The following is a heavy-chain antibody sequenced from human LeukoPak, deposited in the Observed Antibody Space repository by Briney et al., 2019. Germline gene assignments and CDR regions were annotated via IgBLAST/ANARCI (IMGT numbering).Heavy chain of an antibody. D-gene: IGHD3-16*01. CDR1: GFTFSSYE. CDR3: ARVGGHRDLDH. Sequence: GGSLRLSCAASGFTFSSYEMNWVRQAPGKGLEWVSYISSSGSTIYYADSVKGRFTISRDNAKNSLYLQMNSLRADDTAVYYCARVGGHRDLDHWGQGTLVTVSS. V-gene: IGHV3-48*03. CDR2: ISSSGSTI. J-gene: IGHJ4*02.